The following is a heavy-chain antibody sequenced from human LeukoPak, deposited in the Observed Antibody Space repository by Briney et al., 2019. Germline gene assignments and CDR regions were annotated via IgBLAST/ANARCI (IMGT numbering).Heavy chain of an antibody. J-gene: IGHJ5*02. CDR2: MNPNSGNT. D-gene: IGHD2-2*01. V-gene: IGHV1-8*01. Sequence: GASVKVSCKASRYTVTSYDINWVRQATGQGLEWMGWMNPNSGNTGYAQKFQGRVTMTRNTSISTAYMELSSLRSEDTAVYYCASALDEYHNWFDPWGQGTLVTVSS. CDR3: ASALDEYHNWFDP. CDR1: RYTVTSYD.